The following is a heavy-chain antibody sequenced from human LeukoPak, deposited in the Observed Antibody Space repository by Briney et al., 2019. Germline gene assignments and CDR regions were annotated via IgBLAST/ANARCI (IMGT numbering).Heavy chain of an antibody. CDR2: INPNSGGT. D-gene: IGHD4-17*01. J-gene: IGHJ3*02. Sequence: ASVKVSCKASEYTFTGYYMHWVRQAPGQGLEWMGWINPNSGGTNYAQKFQGRVTMTRDTSISTAYMELSRLRSDDTAVYYCARDRGRRRLLLTDAFDIWGQGTMVTVSS. CDR1: EYTFTGYY. V-gene: IGHV1-2*02. CDR3: ARDRGRRRLLLTDAFDI.